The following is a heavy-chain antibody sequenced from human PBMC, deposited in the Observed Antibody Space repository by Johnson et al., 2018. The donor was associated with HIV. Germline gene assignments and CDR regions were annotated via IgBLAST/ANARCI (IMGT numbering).Heavy chain of an antibody. V-gene: IGHV3-15*01. CDR1: GFTFSNAW. CDR2: IKSKTDGGTT. J-gene: IGHJ3*02. Sequence: VQLVESGGGLVQPGGSLRLSCAASGFTFSNAWMSWVRQAPGKGLEWVGRIKSKTDGGTTDYAAPVKGRFTISRDDSKNTLYLQMNSLKNEDTAVYYCVRLPSGYSRDDLDIWGQGTMVTVSS. D-gene: IGHD5-18*01. CDR3: VRLPSGYSRDDLDI.